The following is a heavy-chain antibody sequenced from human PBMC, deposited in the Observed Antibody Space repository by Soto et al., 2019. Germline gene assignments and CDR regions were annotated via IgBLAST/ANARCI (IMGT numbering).Heavy chain of an antibody. CDR2: ISYDGSNK. Sequence: GGSLRLSCAASGFTFSSYAMHWVRQAPGKGLEWVAVISYDGSNKYYADSVKGRFTISRDNSKNTLYLQMNSLRAEDTAVYYCARRRGLPDYWGQGTLVTVSS. V-gene: IGHV3-30-3*01. CDR3: ARRRGLPDY. J-gene: IGHJ4*02. CDR1: GFTFSSYA. D-gene: IGHD4-17*01.